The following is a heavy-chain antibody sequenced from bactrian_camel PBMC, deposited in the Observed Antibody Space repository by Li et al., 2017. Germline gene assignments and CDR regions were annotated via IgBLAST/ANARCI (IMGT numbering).Heavy chain of an antibody. V-gene: IGHV3S53*01. CDR3: AADPPPRNGGYCLVRISGESASGV. J-gene: IGHJ4*01. D-gene: IGHD2*01. CDR1: GYSYSRNC. Sequence: HVQLVESGGGSVLAGGSLRLSCSASGYSYSRNCMAWFRQAPGKEREGVAAIYTDGSTYLGDSVKGRFTISQDIAENTVTVYLQMNSLKPDDTAMYYCAADPPPRNGGYCLVRISGESASGVWGQGTQVTVS. CDR2: IYTDGST.